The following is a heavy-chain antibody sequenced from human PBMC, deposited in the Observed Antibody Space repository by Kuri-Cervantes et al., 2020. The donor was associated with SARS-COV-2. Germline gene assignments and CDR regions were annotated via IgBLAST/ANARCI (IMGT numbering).Heavy chain of an antibody. CDR1: GYTFTGYY. CDR3: ARGSYYYHYYYMDV. V-gene: IGHV1-2*02. Sequence: SVKVSCKASGYTFTGYYMHWVRQAPGQGLEWMGWINPNSGGTNYAQKFQGRVTMTRDTSTNTAYLEVRSLRSDDTAVYYCARGSYYYHYYYMDVWGKGTTVTVSS. CDR2: INPNSGGT. J-gene: IGHJ6*03.